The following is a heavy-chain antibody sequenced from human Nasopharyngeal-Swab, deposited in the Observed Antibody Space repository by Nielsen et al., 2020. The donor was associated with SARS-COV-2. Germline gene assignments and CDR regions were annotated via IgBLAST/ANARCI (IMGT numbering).Heavy chain of an antibody. D-gene: IGHD3-10*01. Sequence: SETLSLTCALYGGSFSGYYWSWIRQPPGKGLEWIGEINHSGSTNYNPSLKSRVTISVDTSKNQFSLKLSSVTAADTAVYYCARVDRPGITMVRGVIITPTSYYYYYMDVWGKGTTVTVSS. CDR1: GGSFSGYY. CDR3: ARVDRPGITMVRGVIITPTSYYYYYMDV. V-gene: IGHV4-34*01. CDR2: INHSGST. J-gene: IGHJ6*03.